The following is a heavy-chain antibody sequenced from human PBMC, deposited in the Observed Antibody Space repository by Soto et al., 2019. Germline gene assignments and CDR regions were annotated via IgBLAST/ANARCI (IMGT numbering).Heavy chain of an antibody. J-gene: IGHJ6*02. V-gene: IGHV4-4*07. CDR3: AREGASGFGMDV. D-gene: IGHD1-26*01. CDR2: LYTSGTT. CDR1: GGSIRSYY. Sequence: PSETLSLNCNVSGGSIRSYYWSWIRQPAGKALEWIGRLYTSGTTNYNPSLKSRATILIXXXKXXXXLKLXSXXAADTAVYYCAREGASGFGMDVWGQGTTVTVS.